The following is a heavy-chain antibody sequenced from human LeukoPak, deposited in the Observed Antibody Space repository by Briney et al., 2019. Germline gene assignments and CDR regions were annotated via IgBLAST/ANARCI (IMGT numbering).Heavy chain of an antibody. V-gene: IGHV4-34*01. Sequence: SEALSLTCAVYGGSFSGYYWSWIRQPPGKGLEWIGEINHSGSTNYNPSLKSRVTISVDTSKNQFSLKLSSVTAADTAVYCCARHSYGDYEQCFDYWGQGTLVTVSS. J-gene: IGHJ4*02. D-gene: IGHD4-17*01. CDR3: ARHSYGDYEQCFDY. CDR1: GGSFSGYY. CDR2: INHSGST.